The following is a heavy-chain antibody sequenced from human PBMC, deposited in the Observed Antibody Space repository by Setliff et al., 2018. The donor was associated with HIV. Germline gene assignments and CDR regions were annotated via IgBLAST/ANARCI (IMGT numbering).Heavy chain of an antibody. CDR3: ARPLFGGVGVHLDY. D-gene: IGHD3-16*01. Sequence: GESLKISCEASGYIFTDYWIGWVRQMPGKGLEWMGIIYPGDSDTRYSPSFQGQVTVSADKSISTAYLQWSSLKASDTAIYYCARPLFGGVGVHLDYWGQGTLVTVSS. J-gene: IGHJ4*02. CDR1: GYIFTDYW. V-gene: IGHV5-51*01. CDR2: IYPGDSDT.